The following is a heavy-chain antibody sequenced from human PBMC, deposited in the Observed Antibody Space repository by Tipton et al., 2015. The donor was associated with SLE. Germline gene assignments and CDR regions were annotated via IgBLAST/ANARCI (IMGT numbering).Heavy chain of an antibody. V-gene: IGHV4-34*01. CDR2: THLLGAT. CDR1: GGSLSGFY. J-gene: IGHJ6*02. D-gene: IGHD2-21*02. CDR3: ARGMVTWRGAIVGVDV. Sequence: TLSLTCALSGGSLSGFYWSWIRQTPGKGLEWIGQTHLLGATDYNPSLRGRVSISVDSSKNQFSLKLTSVTAADTAMYYCARGMVTWRGAIVGVDVWGQGTTVNVSS.